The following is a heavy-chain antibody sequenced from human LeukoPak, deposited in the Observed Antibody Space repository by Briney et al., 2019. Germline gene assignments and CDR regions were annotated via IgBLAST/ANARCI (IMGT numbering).Heavy chain of an antibody. D-gene: IGHD1-26*01. Sequence: PGGSLRLSCAASGFTFSSYEMNWVRQAPGKGLEWVSYISSSGSTTYYADSVKGRFTISRDNARNSLYLQMNSLRAEDSAVYYCARGATTFYWGQGTLVTVSS. CDR2: ISSSGSTT. V-gene: IGHV3-48*03. CDR3: ARGATTFY. CDR1: GFTFSSYE. J-gene: IGHJ4*02.